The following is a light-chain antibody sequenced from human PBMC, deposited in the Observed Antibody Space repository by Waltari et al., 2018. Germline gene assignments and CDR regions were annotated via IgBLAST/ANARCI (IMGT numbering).Light chain of an antibody. CDR2: DVS. V-gene: IGLV2-11*01. Sequence: QSALTQPRSVSGSPGQSLTLSCPGPTRDVGASNFVSWYQHHPGKAPKLIIYDVSKRPSGVPDRFSGSKSDNTASLTISGLQAEDEADYYCCSYAGSYTWVFGGGTKLTVL. CDR1: TRDVGASNF. CDR3: CSYAGSYTWV. J-gene: IGLJ3*02.